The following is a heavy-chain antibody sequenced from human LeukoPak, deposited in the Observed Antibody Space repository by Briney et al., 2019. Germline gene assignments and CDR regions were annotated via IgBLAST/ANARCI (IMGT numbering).Heavy chain of an antibody. Sequence: GGSLRLSCAASGFTFSSYAMHWVRQAPGKGLEWMAVISYDGSNKYYADSVKGRFTISRDNSKNTLYLQMNSLRAEDTAVYYCARDGFDLWDRGTLVTVSS. CDR2: ISYDGSNK. J-gene: IGHJ2*01. CDR3: ARDGFDL. CDR1: GFTFSSYA. V-gene: IGHV3-30*04.